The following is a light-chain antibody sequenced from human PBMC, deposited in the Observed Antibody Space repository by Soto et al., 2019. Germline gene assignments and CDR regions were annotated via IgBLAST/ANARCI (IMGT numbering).Light chain of an antibody. CDR2: GAS. V-gene: IGKV3-15*01. Sequence: TLWVALCGKSTLPCSASQNIRTKLAWYQQKPGQAPRLLISGASTRATGIPVRFSGSGSGTEFALAISTPHSADFAVYYSQHYEGGPSITFGQGTRLEIK. CDR3: QHYEGGPSIT. J-gene: IGKJ5*01. CDR1: QNIRTK.